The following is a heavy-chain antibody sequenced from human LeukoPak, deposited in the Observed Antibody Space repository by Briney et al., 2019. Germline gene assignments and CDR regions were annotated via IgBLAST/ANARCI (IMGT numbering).Heavy chain of an antibody. V-gene: IGHV1-46*03. CDR3: VREYPGGYFDF. D-gene: IGHD3-16*01. J-gene: IGHJ4*02. CDR1: GYTFTTYY. CDR2: INTGNGNS. Sequence: ASVKVFCKASGYTFTTYYIHWVRQAPGQGLEWMGMINTGNGNSNLPQRSQARVTMTRDTSTSTVYMELSSLRTEDTAMYYCVREYPGGYFDFWGQGTLVTVSS.